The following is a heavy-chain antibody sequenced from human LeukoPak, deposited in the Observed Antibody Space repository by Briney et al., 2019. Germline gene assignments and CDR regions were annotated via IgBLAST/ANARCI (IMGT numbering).Heavy chain of an antibody. D-gene: IGHD3-22*01. V-gene: IGHV4-4*07. Sequence: SETLSLTCTVSGGSISSYYWSWIRQPAGKGLEWIGRIYTSGSTNYNPSLKSRVTMSVDTSKNQFSLKLSSVTAADTAVYYCARDAVITATDAFDIWGQGTMVTVSS. CDR1: GGSISSYY. CDR3: ARDAVITATDAFDI. CDR2: IYTSGST. J-gene: IGHJ3*02.